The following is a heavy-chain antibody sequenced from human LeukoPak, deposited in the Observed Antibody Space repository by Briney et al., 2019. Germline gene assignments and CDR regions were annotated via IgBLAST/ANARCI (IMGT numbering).Heavy chain of an antibody. CDR1: GASISSTSYC. CDR3: ARSPYGWWFDP. Sequence: PSETLSLTCTVSGASISSTSYCWGWIRQPAGKGLEWIGHIHTSGSTNYNPSLKSRVTISVDTSKNQFSLKLSSVTAADTAVYYCARSPYGWWFDPWGQGTLVTVSS. J-gene: IGHJ5*02. V-gene: IGHV4-61*09. CDR2: IHTSGST. D-gene: IGHD3-10*01.